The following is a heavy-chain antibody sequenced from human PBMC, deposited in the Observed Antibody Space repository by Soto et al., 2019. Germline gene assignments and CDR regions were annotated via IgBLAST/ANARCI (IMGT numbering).Heavy chain of an antibody. J-gene: IGHJ6*02. CDR3: KLEWESYYYGMDV. CDR2: INPSCGST. Sequence: GASVKVSCKASGGTFSSYAISWVRQAPGQGLEWMGIINPSCGSTSYAQKFQGRVTMTRDTSTSTVYMELSSLRSEDTAVYYCKLEWESYYYGMDVWGQGTTVTVSS. D-gene: IGHD3-3*01. V-gene: IGHV1-46*01. CDR1: GGTFSSYA.